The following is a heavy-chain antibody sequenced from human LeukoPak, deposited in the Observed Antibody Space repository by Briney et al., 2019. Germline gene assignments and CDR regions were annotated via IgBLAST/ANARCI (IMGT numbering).Heavy chain of an antibody. J-gene: IGHJ4*02. CDR3: ARLEHYAKTFDY. CDR1: GYTFTSYG. CDR2: ISAYNGNT. D-gene: IGHD4-17*01. V-gene: IGHV1-18*01. Sequence: ASVKVSCKASGYTFTSYGISWVRQAPGQGLEWMGWISAYNGNTNYAQKLQGRVTMTTDTSTSTAYMELRSPRSDDTAVYYCARLEHYAKTFDYWGQGTLVTVSS.